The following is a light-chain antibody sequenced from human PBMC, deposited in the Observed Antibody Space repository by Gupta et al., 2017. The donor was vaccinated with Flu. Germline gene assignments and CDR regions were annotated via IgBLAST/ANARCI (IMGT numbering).Light chain of an antibody. J-gene: IGKJ1*01. CDR2: AAT. CDR1: QVSRNY. V-gene: IGKV1-16*01. CDR3: QKYYTVPRT. Sequence: PSPRAAPGGDRVTITCGASQVSRNYVAWFQKKPGKATKALIYAATSLQRGVPSRGSGSGAGTDVTRTISSLKHEDFATYYCQKYYTVPRTFGQGTKVEI.